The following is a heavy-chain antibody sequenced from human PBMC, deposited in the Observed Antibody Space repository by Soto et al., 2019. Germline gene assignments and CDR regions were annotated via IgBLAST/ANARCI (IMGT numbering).Heavy chain of an antibody. D-gene: IGHD2-15*01. Sequence: SETLSLTCTVSGGSISSYYWSWIRQPPGKGLEWIGFIYFSGSTNYNPSLKSRVTISVDTSKNQFSLKLSSVTAADTAVYYCARHSSSWFGGYCSGGSCLEGFDYWGQGTLVTVSS. V-gene: IGHV4-59*08. J-gene: IGHJ4*02. CDR2: IYFSGST. CDR1: GGSISSYY. CDR3: ARHSSSWFGGYCSGGSCLEGFDY.